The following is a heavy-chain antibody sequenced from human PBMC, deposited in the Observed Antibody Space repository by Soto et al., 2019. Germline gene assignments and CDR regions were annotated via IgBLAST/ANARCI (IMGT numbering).Heavy chain of an antibody. Sequence: QVQLVESGGGVVQPGRSLRLSCAASGFTFSSSAMRWVRQAPGKGLEWVSVISHDGSNKYYADSVKGRFTISRDNSKNTLYLQMNSLRTEDTAVFYCARDLGSSGLDYWGQGTLVTVSS. CDR1: GFTFSSSA. D-gene: IGHD3-22*01. V-gene: IGHV3-30-3*01. J-gene: IGHJ4*02. CDR3: ARDLGSSGLDY. CDR2: ISHDGSNK.